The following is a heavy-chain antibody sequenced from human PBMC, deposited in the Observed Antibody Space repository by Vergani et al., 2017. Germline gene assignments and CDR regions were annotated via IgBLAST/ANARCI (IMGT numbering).Heavy chain of an antibody. CDR3: AKASDYYGSGSYFSDY. CDR2: ISGSGGST. Sequence: EVQLLESGGGLVQPGGSLRLSCAASGFTFSSYAMSWVRQAPGKGLEWVSTISGSGGSTYYADSVKGRFTISRDNSNNTLCLQMNSLRAEDTAVYYCAKASDYYGSGSYFSDYWGQGTLVTVSS. J-gene: IGHJ4*02. V-gene: IGHV3-23*01. D-gene: IGHD3-10*01. CDR1: GFTFSSYA.